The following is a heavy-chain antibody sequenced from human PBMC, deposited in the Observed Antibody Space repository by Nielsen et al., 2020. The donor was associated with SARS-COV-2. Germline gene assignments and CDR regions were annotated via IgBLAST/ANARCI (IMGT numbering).Heavy chain of an antibody. D-gene: IGHD6-25*01. Sequence: GESLKISCAASGFTFSNFAMTWVRQAPGKGLEWVSTIGDSGASTYYADSVKGRFTISRDNSKNTLHLRMDSLRAEDTAVYYCARDPPSSGWTLDYWGQGALVTVSS. J-gene: IGHJ4*02. CDR1: GFTFSNFA. CDR2: IGDSGAST. V-gene: IGHV3-23*01. CDR3: ARDPPSSGWTLDY.